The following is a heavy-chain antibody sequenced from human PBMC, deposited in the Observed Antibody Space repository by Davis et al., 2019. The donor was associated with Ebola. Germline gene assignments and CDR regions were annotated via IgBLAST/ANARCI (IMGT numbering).Heavy chain of an antibody. CDR3: ARGNYGDYIVLYYYNMDV. CDR1: GGSMSSYY. J-gene: IGHJ6*02. D-gene: IGHD4-17*01. Sequence: MPSETLSLTCTVSGGSMSSYYWSWIRQPPGKALEWIGYIYYSGTTNYNPSLKSRVTMSGDTSKNQFSLKLISVTAADTAVYYCARGNYGDYIVLYYYNMDVWGQGTTVTVSS. CDR2: IYYSGTT. V-gene: IGHV4-59*01.